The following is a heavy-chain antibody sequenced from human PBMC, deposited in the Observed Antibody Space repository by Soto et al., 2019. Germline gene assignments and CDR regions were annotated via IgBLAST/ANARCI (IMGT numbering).Heavy chain of an antibody. V-gene: IGHV3-23*01. D-gene: IGHD6-19*01. CDR2: ISGSGGST. J-gene: IGHJ5*02. CDR3: AKDSGWPTQLMNWFDP. CDR1: GFTFSSYA. Sequence: GGSLRLSCAASGFTFSSYAMSWVRQAPGKGLEWVSAISGSGGSTYYADSVKGRFTISRDNSKNTLYLQMNSLRAEDTAVYYCAKDSGWPTQLMNWFDPWGQGTLVTVSS.